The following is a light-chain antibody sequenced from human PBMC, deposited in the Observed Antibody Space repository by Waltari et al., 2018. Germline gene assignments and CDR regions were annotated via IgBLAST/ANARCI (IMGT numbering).Light chain of an antibody. J-gene: IGKJ1*01. CDR1: QSLVHSDGNFY. CDR2: KVS. CDR3: MQATHWPWT. Sequence: DAVMTHSPLSLPVTLGQPASISCRSSQSLVHSDGNFYLGWFQQRPGQSPRRLIYKVSTRDSGVPDRFSGIGSGTDFTLKISRVEAEDVAVYYCMQATHWPWTFGQGTKVDIK. V-gene: IGKV2-30*02.